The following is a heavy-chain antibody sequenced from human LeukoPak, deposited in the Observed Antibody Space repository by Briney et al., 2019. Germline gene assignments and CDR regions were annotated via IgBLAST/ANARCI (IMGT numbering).Heavy chain of an antibody. J-gene: IGHJ6*02. Sequence: SETLSLTCTVSGGSISSYYWSWIRQPPGKGLEWIGYIYYIGSTNYNPSLKSRVTISVDTSKNQFSLKLSPVTAADTAVYYCASGGRWFGEVFRYGMDVWGQGTTVTVSS. CDR3: ASGGRWFGEVFRYGMDV. CDR2: IYYIGST. D-gene: IGHD3-10*01. V-gene: IGHV4-59*01. CDR1: GGSISSYY.